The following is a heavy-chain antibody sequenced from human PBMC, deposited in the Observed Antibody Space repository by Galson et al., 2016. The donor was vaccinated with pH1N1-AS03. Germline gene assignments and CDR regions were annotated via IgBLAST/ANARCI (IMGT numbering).Heavy chain of an antibody. CDR1: GYTFSDYY. J-gene: IGHJ5*02. Sequence: SVKVSCKASGYTFSDYYLHWVRQAPGQGLEWMGWINPDTGNTDFAQKFQGRVTMTRDRSISTGYMELRRLQSDDTAVYYCARAKGNSKVWASWGQGSPVTVSS. CDR2: INPDTGNT. D-gene: IGHD4-23*01. CDR3: ARAKGNSKVWAS. V-gene: IGHV1-2*02.